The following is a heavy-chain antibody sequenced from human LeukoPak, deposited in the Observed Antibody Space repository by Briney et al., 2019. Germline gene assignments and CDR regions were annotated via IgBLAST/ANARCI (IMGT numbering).Heavy chain of an antibody. CDR2: ISYDATNK. Sequence: PGRSLRLSCAASGFTFSSSDMHWVRQAPGKGLEWVAVISYDATNKYYADSVKGRFTLSRDNSKNTLYLQTYTLRDEDTAVYYCAKASSNYFYYFEYWGQGTLVTVSS. J-gene: IGHJ4*02. D-gene: IGHD2/OR15-2a*01. CDR1: GFTFSSSD. V-gene: IGHV3-30*18. CDR3: AKASSNYFYYFEY.